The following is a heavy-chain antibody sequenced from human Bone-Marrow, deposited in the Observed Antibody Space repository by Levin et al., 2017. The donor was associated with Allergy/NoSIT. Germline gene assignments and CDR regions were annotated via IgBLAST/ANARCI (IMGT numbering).Heavy chain of an antibody. CDR1: GYTFTGYY. J-gene: IGHJ5*02. CDR3: ARDRGSPSEANWFDP. D-gene: IGHD2-15*01. CDR2: INPNSGGT. Sequence: GESLKISCKASGYTFTGYYMHWVRQAPGQGLEWMGRINPNSGGTNYAQKFRGRVTMTRDTSISTAYMELSRLRSDDTAVYYCARDRGSPSEANWFDPWGQGTLVTVSS. V-gene: IGHV1-2*06.